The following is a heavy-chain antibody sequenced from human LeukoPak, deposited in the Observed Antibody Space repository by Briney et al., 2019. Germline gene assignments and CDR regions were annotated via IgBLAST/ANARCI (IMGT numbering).Heavy chain of an antibody. CDR2: INPNSGGT. CDR3: ARGYVEMATIRGLNFDY. D-gene: IGHD5-24*01. Sequence: GASVKVSCKASGYTFTGYYMHWVRQAPGQGPEWMGWINPNSGGTNYAQKFQGRVTMTRDTSISTAYMELSSLRSEDTAVYYCARGYVEMATIRGLNFDYWGQGTLVTVSS. CDR1: GYTFTGYY. V-gene: IGHV1-2*02. J-gene: IGHJ4*02.